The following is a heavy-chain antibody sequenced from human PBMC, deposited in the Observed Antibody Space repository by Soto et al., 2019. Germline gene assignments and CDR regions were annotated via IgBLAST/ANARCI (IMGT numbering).Heavy chain of an antibody. D-gene: IGHD2-2*02. V-gene: IGHV1-8*01. Sequence: ASVKVSCKASGYTFTSYDINWVRQATGQGLEWMGWMNPNSGNTGYAQKFQGRVTMTRNTSISTAYMELSSLRSEDTAVYFWSRGPSPGRYCRSTSCDTEASYYYYGIDVWGQGTTVTVSS. CDR1: GYTFTSYD. CDR3: SRGPSPGRYCRSTSCDTEASYYYYGIDV. CDR2: MNPNSGNT. J-gene: IGHJ6*02.